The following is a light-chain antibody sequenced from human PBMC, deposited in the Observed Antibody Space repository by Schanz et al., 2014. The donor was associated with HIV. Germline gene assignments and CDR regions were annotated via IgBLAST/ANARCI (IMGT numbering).Light chain of an antibody. J-gene: IGLJ2*01. CDR1: SSNIGSNS. V-gene: IGLV1-44*01. CDR3: TSYAGSNNVV. CDR2: RNN. Sequence: QSVLTQPPSASGTPGQRVTISCSRGSSNIGSNSAHWYQHLPGTAPKLLIYRNNQRPSGVSGRFSGSKSDNTASLTVSGLQAEDEADYYCTSYAGSNNVVLGGGTKLTVL.